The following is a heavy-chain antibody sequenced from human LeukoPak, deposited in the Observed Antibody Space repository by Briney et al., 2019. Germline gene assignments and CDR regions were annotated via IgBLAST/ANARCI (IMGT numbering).Heavy chain of an antibody. J-gene: IGHJ4*02. CDR3: ARDGYGAGTSPYY. CDR2: ISESGLTI. V-gene: IGHV3-11*04. CDR1: GFAFSDFY. Sequence: GGSLRLSCAASGFAFSDFYMTWIRQAPGKGLEWISSISESGLTIYYADSVKGRFTISRDNAKNSLYLQINGLRVEDTAVYYCARDGYGAGTSPYYWGQGTLVTVSS. D-gene: IGHD3-10*01.